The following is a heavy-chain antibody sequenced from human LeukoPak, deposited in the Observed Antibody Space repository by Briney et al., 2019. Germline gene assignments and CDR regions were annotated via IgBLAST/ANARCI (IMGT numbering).Heavy chain of an antibody. J-gene: IGHJ3*02. CDR2: IYYSGST. V-gene: IGHV4-31*03. CDR3: AGIHLSIAAAGTVDI. D-gene: IGHD6-13*01. CDR1: GGSISSGGYY. Sequence: SETLSLTCTVSGGSISSGGYYWSWIRQHPGKGLEWIGYIYYSGSTYYNPSLKSRVTISVDTSKNQFSLKLSSVTAADSAVYYCAGIHLSIAAAGTVDIWGQGTMVTVSS.